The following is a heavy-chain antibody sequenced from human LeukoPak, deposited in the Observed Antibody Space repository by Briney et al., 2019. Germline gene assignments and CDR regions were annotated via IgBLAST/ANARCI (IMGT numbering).Heavy chain of an antibody. Sequence: SETLSLTCAVSGYSISSGYYWGWIRQPPGKGLEWIGSIYHSGSTYYNPSLKRRVTISVDTSKNQFSLKLSSVTAADTAVYYCARHGKDGYNRFDYWGQGTLVTVSS. D-gene: IGHD5-24*01. J-gene: IGHJ4*02. CDR1: GYSISSGYY. V-gene: IGHV4-38-2*01. CDR3: ARHGKDGYNRFDY. CDR2: IYHSGST.